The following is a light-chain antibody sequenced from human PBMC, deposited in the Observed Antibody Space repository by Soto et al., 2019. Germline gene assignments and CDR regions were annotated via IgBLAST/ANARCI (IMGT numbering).Light chain of an antibody. Sequence: QSALTQPASVSGSPGQSITISCTGTSSDVGGYNYVSWYQQHPGKAPKLMIYEVSNRPSGVSNRFSGSKSGNTASLTISGLQAEDEADYYCSSYTGSSSLEGVFGGGTKLTVL. V-gene: IGLV2-14*01. CDR1: SSDVGGYNY. CDR2: EVS. J-gene: IGLJ3*02. CDR3: SSYTGSSSLEGV.